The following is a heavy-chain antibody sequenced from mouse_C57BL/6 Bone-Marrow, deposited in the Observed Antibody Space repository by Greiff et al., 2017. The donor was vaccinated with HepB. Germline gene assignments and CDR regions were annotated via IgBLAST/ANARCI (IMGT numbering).Heavy chain of an antibody. CDR1: GFTFSSYA. V-gene: IGHV5-4*01. CDR3: ARDYYGSSYGYAMDY. Sequence: DVHLVESGGGLVKPGGSLKLSCAASGFTFSSYAMSWVRQTPEKRLEWVATISDGGSYTYYPDNVKGRFTISRDNAKNNLYMQMSQLKSEDTAMYYCARDYYGSSYGYAMDYWGQGTAVTVSS. D-gene: IGHD1-1*01. J-gene: IGHJ4*01. CDR2: ISDGGSYT.